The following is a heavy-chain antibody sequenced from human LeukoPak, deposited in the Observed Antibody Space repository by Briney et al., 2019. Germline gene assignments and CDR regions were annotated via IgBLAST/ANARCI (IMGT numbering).Heavy chain of an antibody. CDR3: ASRYDNLVAPFDY. J-gene: IGHJ4*02. D-gene: IGHD3-22*01. V-gene: IGHV1-69*13. CDR2: IIPIFGTA. Sequence: SVKVCCKASGYTFTGYHMHWVRQAPGQGLEWMGGIIPIFGTANYAQKFQGRVTITADESTSTAYMELSSLRSEDAAVYYCASRYDNLVAPFDYWGQGILVTVSS. CDR1: GYTFTGYH.